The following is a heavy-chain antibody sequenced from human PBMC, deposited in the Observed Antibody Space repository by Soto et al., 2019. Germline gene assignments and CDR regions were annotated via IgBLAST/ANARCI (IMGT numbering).Heavy chain of an antibody. J-gene: IGHJ5*02. CDR1: GGTFSSYA. CDR3: GREPPTVTTKSNWFDP. Sequence: QVQLVQSGAEVKKPGSSVKVSCKASGGTFSSYAISWVRQAPGQGLEWMGGIIPIFGTANYAQKFQGRVTITADKSTSTAYMELSSLRSEDTAVYYCGREPPTVTTKSNWFDPWGQGTLVTVSS. V-gene: IGHV1-69*06. CDR2: IIPIFGTA. D-gene: IGHD4-17*01.